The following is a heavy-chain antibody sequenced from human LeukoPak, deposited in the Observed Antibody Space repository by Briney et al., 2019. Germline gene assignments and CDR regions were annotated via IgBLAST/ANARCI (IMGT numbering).Heavy chain of an antibody. CDR1: GGSISSSSYY. D-gene: IGHD6-6*01. V-gene: IGHV4-39*01. Sequence: SETLSLTCTVYGGSISSSSYYWGWIRQPPGKGLECIGSIYYSGSTYYNPSLKSRVTISVDTSKNQFSLKLSSVTAADTAVYYCARQPDYSRSSNYYWGQGTLVTVSS. J-gene: IGHJ4*02. CDR2: IYYSGST. CDR3: ARQPDYSRSSNYY.